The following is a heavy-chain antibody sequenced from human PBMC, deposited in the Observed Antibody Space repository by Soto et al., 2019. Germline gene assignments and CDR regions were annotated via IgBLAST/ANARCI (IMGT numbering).Heavy chain of an antibody. CDR2: ISYDGSNK. Sequence: HPGGSLRLSCAASGFTFSSYAMHWVRQAPGKGLEWVAVISYDGSNKYYADSVKGRFTISRDNSKNTLYLQMNSLRAEDTAVYYCARDQDYYDSSGSLGYWGQGTLVTVSS. J-gene: IGHJ4*02. V-gene: IGHV3-30-3*01. CDR1: GFTFSSYA. CDR3: ARDQDYYDSSGSLGY. D-gene: IGHD3-22*01.